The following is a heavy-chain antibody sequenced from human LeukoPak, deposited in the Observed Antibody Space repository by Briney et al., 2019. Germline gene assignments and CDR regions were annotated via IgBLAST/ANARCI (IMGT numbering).Heavy chain of an antibody. V-gene: IGHV3-23*01. J-gene: IGHJ4*02. CDR1: GFTFSFYP. CDR2: IRGSGSNT. CDR3: ARDDRYSSGWNQFYFDY. D-gene: IGHD6-19*01. Sequence: SGGSLRLSCAASGFTFSFYPMSWVRQAPGKGLEWVSAIRGSGSNTFYADSVKGRFTISRDNSKNTLFLQMNSLTAEDTAVYYCARDDRYSSGWNQFYFDYWGQGALVTVSS.